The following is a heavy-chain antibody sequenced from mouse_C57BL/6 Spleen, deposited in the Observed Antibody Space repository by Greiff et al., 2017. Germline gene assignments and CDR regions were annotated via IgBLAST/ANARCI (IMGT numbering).Heavy chain of an antibody. CDR3: ARNAITTVVDY. J-gene: IGHJ2*01. Sequence: QVHVKQPGAELVKPGASVKMSCKASGYTFTSYWITWVKQRPGQGLEWIGDIYPGSGSTNYNEKFKSKATLTVDTSSSTAYMQLSSLTSEDSAVYYCARNAITTVVDYWGQGTTLTVSS. CDR2: IYPGSGST. V-gene: IGHV1-55*01. D-gene: IGHD1-1*01. CDR1: GYTFTSYW.